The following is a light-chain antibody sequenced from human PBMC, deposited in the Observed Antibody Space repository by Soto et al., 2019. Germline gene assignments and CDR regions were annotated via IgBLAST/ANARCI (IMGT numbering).Light chain of an antibody. V-gene: IGKV1-5*01. CDR3: QQYNSYSQA. Sequence: DIQMTQSPSTLSASVGDRVTITCRASRSISSWLAWYQQKPGKAPKLLIYDAFSLESGVPSRFSGSGYGTEFTLTISSLQPDDFATYYCQQYNSYSQAFGQGTKVE. CDR1: RSISSW. CDR2: DAF. J-gene: IGKJ1*01.